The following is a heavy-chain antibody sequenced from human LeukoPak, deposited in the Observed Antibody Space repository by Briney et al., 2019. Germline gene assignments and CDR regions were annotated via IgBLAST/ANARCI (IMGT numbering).Heavy chain of an antibody. V-gene: IGHV5-51*01. Sequence: GESLKTSCKGSGYSFTSYWIGWVRRMPGKGLEWMGIIYPGDSDTRYSPSFRGQVTISADKSISTAYLQWSSLKASDTAMYYCARQGRCSSTSCSPMLDIWGQGTMVTVSS. CDR2: IYPGDSDT. CDR3: ARQGRCSSTSCSPMLDI. J-gene: IGHJ3*02. CDR1: GYSFTSYW. D-gene: IGHD2-2*01.